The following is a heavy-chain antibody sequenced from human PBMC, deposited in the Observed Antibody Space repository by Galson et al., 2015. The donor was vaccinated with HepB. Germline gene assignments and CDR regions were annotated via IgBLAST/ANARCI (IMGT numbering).Heavy chain of an antibody. CDR1: GFTFRSYA. Sequence: SLRLSCADSGFTFRSYAMHWVRQAPGKGLEWVAVISYDGSNKYYADSVKGRFTITKDNSKNTLYLQMNSLRAEDTAVYYCAREPTYYYDSSCYHGRDYWVQGTLVTVSS. CDR3: AREPTYYYDSSCYHGRDY. D-gene: IGHD3-22*01. J-gene: IGHJ4*02. CDR2: ISYDGSNK. V-gene: IGHV3-30-3*01.